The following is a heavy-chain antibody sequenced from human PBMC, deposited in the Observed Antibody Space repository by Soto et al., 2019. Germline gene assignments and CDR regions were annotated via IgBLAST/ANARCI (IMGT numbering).Heavy chain of an antibody. CDR2: INPSGGNT. CDR1: GYTFTSYY. Sequence: ASVKVSCKASGYTFTSYYMHWVRQAPGQGLEWMGRINPSGGNTSYAQKFQGRVTMTRDTSTSTAYMELRSLRSDDTAVYYCARDTGSSSWDYYSYYGMYVWGQGTTAT. D-gene: IGHD2-2*01. CDR3: ARDTGSSSWDYYSYYGMYV. J-gene: IGHJ6*02. V-gene: IGHV1-46*01.